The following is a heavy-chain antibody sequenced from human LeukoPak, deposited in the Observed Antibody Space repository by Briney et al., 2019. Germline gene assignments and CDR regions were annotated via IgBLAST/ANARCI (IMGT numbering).Heavy chain of an antibody. CDR3: AREAVTSSDY. D-gene: IGHD2-21*02. CDR2: ISSTSSGK. V-gene: IGHV3-48*01. CDR1: GFTFSTYS. Sequence: GGSLRLFCAASGFTFSTYSMNWVRQAPGKGLEWVSYISSTSSGKYYADSVRGRFTISRDNGKNSLYLQMNSLRAEDTAVYYCAREAVTSSDYWGQGTLVTVSS. J-gene: IGHJ4*02.